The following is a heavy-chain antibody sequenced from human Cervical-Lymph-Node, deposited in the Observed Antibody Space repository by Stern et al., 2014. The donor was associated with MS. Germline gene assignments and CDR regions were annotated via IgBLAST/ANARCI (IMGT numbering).Heavy chain of an antibody. D-gene: IGHD2-2*01. Sequence: VQLGQSGAEVRKPGESLKISCKASGYTFTDYWIGWVRQMPGKGLEWMGIIYPRDSDITYSPSFQGQVTISADRSISTASLQWSSRRASDTAIYYCARRMPPDYWGQGTLVTVSS. J-gene: IGHJ4*02. CDR2: IYPRDSDI. CDR3: ARRMPPDY. CDR1: GYTFTDYW. V-gene: IGHV5-51*03.